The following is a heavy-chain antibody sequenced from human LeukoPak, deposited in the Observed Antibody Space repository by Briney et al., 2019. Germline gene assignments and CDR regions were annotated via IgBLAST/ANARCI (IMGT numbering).Heavy chain of an antibody. D-gene: IGHD3-9*01. V-gene: IGHV4-39*07. Sequence: PSETLSLTCTVSGGSISGRSYYWGWIRQPPGKGLEWIGSIYYSGSTYYNPSLKSRVTISVDTSKNQFSLKLSSVTAADTAVYYCASTLYDALTGYRFDYWGQGTLVTVYS. CDR1: GGSISGRSYY. CDR3: ASTLYDALTGYRFDY. CDR2: IYYSGST. J-gene: IGHJ4*02.